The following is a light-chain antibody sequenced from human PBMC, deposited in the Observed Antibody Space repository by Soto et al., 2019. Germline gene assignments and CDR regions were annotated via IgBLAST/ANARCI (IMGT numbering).Light chain of an antibody. CDR1: QSVSTS. V-gene: IGKV3-15*01. J-gene: IGKJ1*01. CDR2: GAS. CDR3: QQYKDWPTT. Sequence: EIVLTQSPGSLSLSPGERASLSCRASQSVSTSVAWYHQKPGQAPRLLVYGASTRATGIPARFSGSGAGTDFTLTITSLQSEDFGVYFCQQYKDWPTTFGQGTKVDIK.